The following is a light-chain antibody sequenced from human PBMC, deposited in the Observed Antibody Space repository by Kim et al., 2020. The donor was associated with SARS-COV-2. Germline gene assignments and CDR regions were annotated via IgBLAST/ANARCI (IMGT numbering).Light chain of an antibody. CDR1: QGISNY. CDR2: AAS. V-gene: IGKV1-16*02. J-gene: IGKJ2*01. Sequence: VRSRVTMTCRAGQGISNYLASFQQKPGKAPKYLIYAASSLQSGVPSKFSGSGSGTDFTLTNSSLQPEDFATYYNQQYKTYPYTFGQGTNLEI. CDR3: QQYKTYPYT.